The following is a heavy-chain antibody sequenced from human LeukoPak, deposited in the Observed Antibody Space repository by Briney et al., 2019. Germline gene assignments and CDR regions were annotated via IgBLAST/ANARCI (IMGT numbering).Heavy chain of an antibody. CDR2: IRSKAYGGTT. D-gene: IGHD5-12*01. V-gene: IGHV3-49*04. CDR1: GFTFGDYA. CDR3: TRDFFGSGYERTGFDY. J-gene: IGHJ4*02. Sequence: GRSLRLSCTASGFTFGDYAMSWVRQAPGKGLEWVGFIRSKAYGGTTEYAASVKGRSTISRDDSKSIAYLQMDSLKTEDTAVYYCTRDFFGSGYERTGFDYWGQGTLVTVSS.